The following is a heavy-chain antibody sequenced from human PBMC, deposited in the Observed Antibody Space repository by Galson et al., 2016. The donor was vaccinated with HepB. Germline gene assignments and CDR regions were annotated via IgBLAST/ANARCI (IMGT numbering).Heavy chain of an antibody. Sequence: SLRLSCAASGFIFSDYYMSWIRQAPGKGLEWLSYISNSGSPIYYADSVKGRITISRDNAKNSLYLQIDSLRAEETAVYYRARGTNSGWYFWFDLWGQGTLVTVSS. CDR2: ISNSGSPI. J-gene: IGHJ4*02. CDR1: GFIFSDYY. CDR3: ARGTNSGWYFWFDL. D-gene: IGHD6-19*01. V-gene: IGHV3-11*01.